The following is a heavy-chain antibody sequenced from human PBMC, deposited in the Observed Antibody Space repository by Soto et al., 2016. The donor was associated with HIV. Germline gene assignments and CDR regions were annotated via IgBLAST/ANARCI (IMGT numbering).Heavy chain of an antibody. Sequence: EVQLVESGGGLVQPGGSLRLSCAASGFTFRTYWMHWVRQAPGKGLVWVSRVNNDGSSTAYVDSVKGRFTISRDNAKNTLYLQMNSLRAEDTGVYYCARDLSDWGQGTLVTVSS. D-gene: IGHD3-3*02. J-gene: IGHJ4*02. CDR1: GFTFRTYW. CDR3: ARDLSD. CDR2: VNNDGSST. V-gene: IGHV3-74*01.